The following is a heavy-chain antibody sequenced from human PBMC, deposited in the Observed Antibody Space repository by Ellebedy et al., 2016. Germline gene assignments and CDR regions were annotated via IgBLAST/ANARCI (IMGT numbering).Heavy chain of an antibody. D-gene: IGHD6-19*01. Sequence: SETLSLTCNVSGGSVTSDYWNWIRRPPGKGLEWIGYVFHTGTAHYNPSLQSRITMSVDTSKSQFSLRLTSVTAADTAVYYCAKWNGGWYAFEVWGQGTMVTVSS. CDR2: VFHTGTA. V-gene: IGHV4-59*02. J-gene: IGHJ3*01. CDR1: GGSVTSDY. CDR3: AKWNGGWYAFEV.